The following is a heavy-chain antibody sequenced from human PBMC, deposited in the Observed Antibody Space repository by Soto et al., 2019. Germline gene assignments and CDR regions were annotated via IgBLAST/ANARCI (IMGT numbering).Heavy chain of an antibody. CDR2: MYHSGIT. CDR1: GYSIRSGYF. D-gene: IGHD6-6*01. V-gene: IGHV4-38-2*01. CDR3: ARSMYSTSAQLYYGMDV. Sequence: SETLSLTCAVSGYSIRSGYFWGWIRQPPGKGLEWIGSMYHSGITYYNLSLKSRVTISVDTANNQLSHKLRSATAADTAVYYCARSMYSTSAQLYYGMDVWGPGTTVTVSS. J-gene: IGHJ6*02.